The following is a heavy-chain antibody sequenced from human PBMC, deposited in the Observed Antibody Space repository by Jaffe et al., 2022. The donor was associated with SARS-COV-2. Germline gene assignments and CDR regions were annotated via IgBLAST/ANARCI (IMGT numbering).Heavy chain of an antibody. D-gene: IGHD1-26*01. CDR3: ARQGGLMGATTGPYYYYGMDV. CDR1: GGSISSSSYY. J-gene: IGHJ6*02. Sequence: QLQLQESGPGLVKPSETLSLTCTVSGGSISSSSYYWGWIRQPPGKGLEWIGSIYYSGSTYYNPSLKSRVTISVDTSKNQFSLKLSSVTAADTAVYYCARQGGLMGATTGPYYYYGMDVWGQGTTVTVSS. CDR2: IYYSGST. V-gene: IGHV4-39*01.